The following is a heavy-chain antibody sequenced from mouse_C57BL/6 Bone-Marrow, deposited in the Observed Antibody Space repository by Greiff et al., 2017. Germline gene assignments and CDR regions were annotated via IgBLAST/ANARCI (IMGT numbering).Heavy chain of an antibody. D-gene: IGHD2-3*01. CDR2: LDPEIGDT. CDR3: SSFDGNYFDF. V-gene: IGHV14-4*01. J-gene: IGHJ2*01. CDR1: GFNIKDDY. Sequence: EVKLMESGAELVRPGASVKLSCTASGFNIKDDYIHWVKQRPEQGLEWIGWLDPEIGDTEYASKFQGQATITSDTSSNTAYLQLSSLTSEDTAVYYCSSFDGNYFDFWGQGTPLTVAS.